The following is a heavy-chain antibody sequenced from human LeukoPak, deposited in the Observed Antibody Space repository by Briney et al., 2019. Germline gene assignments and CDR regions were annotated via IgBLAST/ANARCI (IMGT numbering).Heavy chain of an antibody. CDR2: INHSGST. V-gene: IGHV4-34*01. CDR3: ARRAGKYSSSSGFDY. J-gene: IGHJ4*02. D-gene: IGHD6-6*01. CDR1: GGSFSGYY. Sequence: SETLSLTCAVYGGSFSGYYWSWIRQPPGKGLEWIGEINHSGSTNYNPSLKSRVTISVDTSKIQFSLKLSSVTAADTAVYYCARRAGKYSSSSGFDYWGQGTLVTVSS.